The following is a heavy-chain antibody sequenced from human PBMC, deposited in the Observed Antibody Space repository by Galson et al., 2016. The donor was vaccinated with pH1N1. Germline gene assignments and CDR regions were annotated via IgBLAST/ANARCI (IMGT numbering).Heavy chain of an antibody. Sequence: SLKLGCAAAGFNISDNWMSWGRQAPGKGREGGGKRNQDGSRKYYVDSMTGRCTISRDNAENSLSLQMNSLRVEDTALYYCATEDYYTSLYWGQG. CDR1: GFNISDNW. CDR3: ATEDYYTSLY. J-gene: IGHJ4*02. D-gene: IGHD1-26*01. CDR2: RNQDGSRK. V-gene: IGHV3-7*01.